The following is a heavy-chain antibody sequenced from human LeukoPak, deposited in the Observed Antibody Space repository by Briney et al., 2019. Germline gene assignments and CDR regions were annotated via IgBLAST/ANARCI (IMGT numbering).Heavy chain of an antibody. Sequence: GGSLRLSCAASGFTFSSYWMSWVRQAPGKGLEWVANIKQDGSEKYYVDSVKGRFTISRDNAKNSLYLQMNSVRAEDTAVYYCARVGRHYYDSSGYWYYWGQGTLVTVSS. CDR2: IKQDGSEK. V-gene: IGHV3-7*01. J-gene: IGHJ4*02. CDR3: ARVGRHYYDSSGYWYY. D-gene: IGHD3-22*01. CDR1: GFTFSSYW.